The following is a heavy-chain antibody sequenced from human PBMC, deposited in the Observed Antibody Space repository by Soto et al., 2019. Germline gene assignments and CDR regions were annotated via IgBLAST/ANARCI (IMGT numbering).Heavy chain of an antibody. J-gene: IGHJ6*03. D-gene: IGHD1-26*01. CDR3: AGGSSPYSYYFYYMDG. Sequence: SETLSLTCTVSGGSISSYYWSWIRQPPGKGLEWIGYIYYSGSTNYNPSLKSRVTISVDTSKNQFSLKLSSVTAADTAVYYCAGGSSPYSYYFYYMDGWGKRTTITVSS. CDR2: IYYSGST. CDR1: GGSISSYY. V-gene: IGHV4-59*01.